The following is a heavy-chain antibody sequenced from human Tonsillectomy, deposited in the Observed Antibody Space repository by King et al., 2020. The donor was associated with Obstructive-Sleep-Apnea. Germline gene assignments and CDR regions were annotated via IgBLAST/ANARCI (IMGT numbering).Heavy chain of an antibody. CDR2: IYYSGST. CDR3: AREVEGDSSGWRSPYYFDY. V-gene: IGHV4-31*03. CDR1: GGSISSGGYY. D-gene: IGHD6-19*01. J-gene: IGHJ4*02. Sequence: QLQESGPGLVKPSQTLSLTCTVSGGSISSGGYYWSWIRQHPGKGLGWIGYIYYSGSTYYNPSLKSRVTISVDTAKNQFSLKLSSVTAADTAVYYCAREVEGDSSGWRSPYYFDYWGQGTLVTVSS.